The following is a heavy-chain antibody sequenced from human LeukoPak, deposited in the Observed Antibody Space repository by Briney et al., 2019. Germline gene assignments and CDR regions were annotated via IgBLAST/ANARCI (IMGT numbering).Heavy chain of an antibody. CDR1: GFNFNIYS. J-gene: IGHJ4*02. Sequence: GGSLRLSCEASGFNFNIYSMNWVRQAPGKGLEWVSYITGSSAPIYYGDSVKGRFTISRGNAKNSLFLQMNSLRVEDTAVYYCARGLQWGFDWWGQGTLVTVSS. CDR3: ARGLQWGFDW. V-gene: IGHV3-48*01. D-gene: IGHD6-19*01. CDR2: ITGSSAPI.